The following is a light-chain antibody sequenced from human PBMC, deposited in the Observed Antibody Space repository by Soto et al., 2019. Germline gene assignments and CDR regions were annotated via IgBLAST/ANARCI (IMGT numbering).Light chain of an antibody. V-gene: IGKV1-5*03. CDR3: QQYKDNPWT. CDR1: QSIVDW. J-gene: IGKJ1*01. CDR2: KAS. Sequence: IQMTQAPSTLCGSFGDIVTLGVRASQSIVDWLAWYQQKPGKAPKLLIYKASNLESGVPSRFGGSGSGSEFTLTISNLQPDDFATYYCQQYKDNPWTFGQGTKVDIK.